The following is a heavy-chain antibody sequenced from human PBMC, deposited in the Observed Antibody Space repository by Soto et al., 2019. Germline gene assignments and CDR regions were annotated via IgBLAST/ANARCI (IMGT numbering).Heavy chain of an antibody. V-gene: IGHV1-69*13. CDR2: IIPIFGTA. CDR1: GGTFSSYA. Sequence: GASVKVSCKASGGTFSSYAISWVRQAPGQGLEWMGGIIPIFGTANYAQKFQGRVTITADESTSTAYMELSSLRSEDTAVYYCARNGVIVGATHFDYCGQGTLVTVSS. J-gene: IGHJ4*02. D-gene: IGHD1-26*01. CDR3: ARNGVIVGATHFDY.